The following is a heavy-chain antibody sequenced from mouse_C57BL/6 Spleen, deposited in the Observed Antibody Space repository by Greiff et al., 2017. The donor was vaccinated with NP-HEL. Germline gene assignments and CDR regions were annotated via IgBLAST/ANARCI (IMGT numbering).Heavy chain of an antibody. CDR1: GFTFTDYY. J-gene: IGHJ1*03. D-gene: IGHD1-1*01. CDR2: IRNKANGYTT. V-gene: IGHV7-3*01. CDR3: ARDGNYGGYFDV. Sequence: EVQLVESGGGLVQPGGSLSLSCAASGFTFTDYYMSWVRQPPGKALEWLGFIRNKANGYTTEYSASVKGRFTISRDNSQSILYLQMNALRAEDSATYYCARDGNYGGYFDVWGTGTTVTVSS.